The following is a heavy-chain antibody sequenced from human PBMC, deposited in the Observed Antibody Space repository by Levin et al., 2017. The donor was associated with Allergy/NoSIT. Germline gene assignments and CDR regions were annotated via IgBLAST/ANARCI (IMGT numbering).Heavy chain of an antibody. V-gene: IGHV3-7*01. J-gene: IGHJ5*02. Sequence: GGSLRLSCAASGFTFSHYWMSWVRQAPGKGLEWVANIRQDGSEKYYVDSVKGRFTISRDNAKNSVYLQMNSLRADDTAVYYCTRKVVTIFGVVMNRWFDPWGQGTLVTVSS. CDR2: IRQDGSEK. CDR1: GFTFSHYW. D-gene: IGHD3-3*01. CDR3: TRKVVTIFGVVMNRWFDP.